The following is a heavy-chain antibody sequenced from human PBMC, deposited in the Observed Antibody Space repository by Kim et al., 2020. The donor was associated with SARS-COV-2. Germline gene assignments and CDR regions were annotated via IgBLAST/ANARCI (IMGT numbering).Heavy chain of an antibody. Sequence: YADSVKGRFTISRDNAKNSLYLQMNSLRAEDTALDYCAKGDYGSGSYGDYWGQGTLVTVSS. V-gene: IGHV3-9*01. D-gene: IGHD3-10*01. CDR3: AKGDYGSGSYGDY. J-gene: IGHJ4*02.